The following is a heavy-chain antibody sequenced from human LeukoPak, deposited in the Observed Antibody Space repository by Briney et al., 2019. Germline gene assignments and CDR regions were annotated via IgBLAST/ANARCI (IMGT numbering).Heavy chain of an antibody. V-gene: IGHV4-34*01. Sequence: SETLSLTCAVYGGSFSGYYWSWIRQPPGKGLEWIGEINYSGSTNYNPSLKSRVTISVDTSKNQFSLKLSSVTAADTAVYYCARSSYSLAFDIWGQGTMVTVSS. CDR2: INYSGST. CDR1: GGSFSGYY. J-gene: IGHJ3*02. D-gene: IGHD2-15*01. CDR3: ARSSYSLAFDI.